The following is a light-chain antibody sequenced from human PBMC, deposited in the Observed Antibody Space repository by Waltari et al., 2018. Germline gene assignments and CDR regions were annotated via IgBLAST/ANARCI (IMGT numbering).Light chain of an antibody. J-gene: IGKJ1*01. Sequence: DIQMTQSPSTLSASVGDRVTITCRASQSISSWLAWYQQKPGKAPNLLIYKASSLESGVPSRFSGSGSVTEFTLTISSLQPDDFATDYCQQYHSYSWTFGQGTKVEIK. CDR3: QQYHSYSWT. CDR1: QSISSW. V-gene: IGKV1-5*03. CDR2: KAS.